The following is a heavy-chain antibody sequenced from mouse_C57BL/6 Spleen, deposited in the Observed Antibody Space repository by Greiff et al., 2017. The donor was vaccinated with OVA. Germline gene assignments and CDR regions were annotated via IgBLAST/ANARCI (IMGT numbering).Heavy chain of an antibody. D-gene: IGHD2-1*01. V-gene: IGHV5-9-1*02. Sequence: EVKLMESGAGLVKPGGSLKLSCAASGFTFSSYAMSWVRQTPEKRLEWVAYISSGGDYIYYADTVKGRFTISRDNARNTLYLQMSSLKSEDTAMYYCTRDRGNYLYYAMDYWGQGTSVTVSS. J-gene: IGHJ4*01. CDR3: TRDRGNYLYYAMDY. CDR1: GFTFSSYA. CDR2: ISSGGDYI.